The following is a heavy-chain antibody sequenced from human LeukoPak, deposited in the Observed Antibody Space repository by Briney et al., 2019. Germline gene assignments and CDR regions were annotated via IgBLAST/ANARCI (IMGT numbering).Heavy chain of an antibody. D-gene: IGHD2-2*01. CDR1: GFTVSSNY. V-gene: IGHV3-7*01. J-gene: IGHJ6*03. CDR3: ARDPSPRTSYYYYYMDV. Sequence: PGGSLRLSCAASGFTVSSNYMSWVRQAPGKGLEWVATINRDGSEQFYVDSVKGRFTISRDNAKNSLYLQMNSLRAEDTAVYYCARDPSPRTSYYYYYMDVWGKGTTVTVSS. CDR2: INRDGSEQ.